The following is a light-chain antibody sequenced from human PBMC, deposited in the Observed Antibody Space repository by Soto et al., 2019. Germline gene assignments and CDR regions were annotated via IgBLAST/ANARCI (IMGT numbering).Light chain of an antibody. CDR1: QSLSSW. J-gene: IGKJ1*01. CDR2: KAS. V-gene: IGKV1-5*03. Sequence: DIEMTQSSSTLSASVGDRVTITCRASQSLSSWLDWYQQKPVKSPKLRIYKASSLESGVPSSFSGSGSGKEFTLTISSLQPDAFATYHCQQYNSYFGQGTKVDIK. CDR3: QQYNSY.